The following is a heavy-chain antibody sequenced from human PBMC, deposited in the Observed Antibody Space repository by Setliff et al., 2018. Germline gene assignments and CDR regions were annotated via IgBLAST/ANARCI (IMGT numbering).Heavy chain of an antibody. J-gene: IGHJ5*01. D-gene: IGHD3-16*01. CDR2: IWDDGGNK. CDR3: ARDLGNWFDP. Sequence: PGGSLRLSCAASGFTFSTYRMHWVRQAPGKGLEWVAVIWDDGGNKYHADSVKGRFTTSRDDSKNTLYLQMNNLRAEDTAIYYCARDLGNWFDPWGQGTLVTVSS. CDR1: GFTFSTYR. V-gene: IGHV3-33*08.